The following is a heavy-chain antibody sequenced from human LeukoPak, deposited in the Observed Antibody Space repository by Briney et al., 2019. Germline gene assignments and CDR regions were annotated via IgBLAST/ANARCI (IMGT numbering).Heavy chain of an antibody. CDR1: GGSIISSDDYY. Sequence: SETLSLTCTVSGGSIISSDDYYWGWIRQPPGKGLEYIGTMSYSGSTYYNPSLKSRVTISVDTSKNQFSLKLSSVTAADTAVYYCARVSSISAAADYWYFDLWGRGTLVTVSS. J-gene: IGHJ2*01. CDR3: ARVSSISAAADYWYFDL. V-gene: IGHV4-39*07. D-gene: IGHD6-13*01. CDR2: MSYSGST.